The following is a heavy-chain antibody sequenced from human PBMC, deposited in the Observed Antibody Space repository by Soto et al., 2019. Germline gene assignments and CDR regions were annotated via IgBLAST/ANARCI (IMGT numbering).Heavy chain of an antibody. D-gene: IGHD5-12*01. J-gene: IGHJ4*02. CDR2: ISAYNGNT. Sequence: QVQLVQSGAEVKKPGASVKVSCKTSGYTFSNYGINWVRQAPVQGLEWMGWISAYNGNTNFAQKLQGRVSLTTDTSSTTAYMELRSLTSDDTAVYYCARDLGPGYTGFSDYWGQGTLVTVSS. V-gene: IGHV1-18*01. CDR1: GYTFSNYG. CDR3: ARDLGPGYTGFSDY.